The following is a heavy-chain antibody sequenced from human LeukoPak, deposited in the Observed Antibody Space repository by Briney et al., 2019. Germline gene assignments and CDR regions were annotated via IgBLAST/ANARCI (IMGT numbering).Heavy chain of an antibody. V-gene: IGHV4-4*07. CDR1: GGSISSYY. Sequence: PSETLSLTCTVSGGSISSYYWSWIRQPAGKGLEWIGRIYTSGGTNYNPSLKSRVTVSVDTSKNQFSLKLSSVTAADTAVYYCARDRRGRTYYFDYWGQGTLVTVSS. J-gene: IGHJ4*02. CDR3: ARDRRGRTYYFDY. CDR2: IYTSGGT.